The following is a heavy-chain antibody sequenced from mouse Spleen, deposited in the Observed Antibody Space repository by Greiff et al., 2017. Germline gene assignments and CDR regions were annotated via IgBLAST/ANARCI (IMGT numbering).Heavy chain of an antibody. J-gene: IGHJ2*01. CDR1: GFTFTDYY. Sequence: EVKLMESGGGLVQPGGSLSLSCAASGFTFTDYYMSWVRQPPGKALEWLGFIRNKANGYSSEYSVSVKGRFTISRDKSQSILYLQMNALRAEDRASYYCERSELGQDYFDYWGQGTTGTVSS. V-gene: IGHV7-3*01. CDR2: IRNKANGYSS. D-gene: IGHD4-1*01. CDR3: ERSELGQDYFDY.